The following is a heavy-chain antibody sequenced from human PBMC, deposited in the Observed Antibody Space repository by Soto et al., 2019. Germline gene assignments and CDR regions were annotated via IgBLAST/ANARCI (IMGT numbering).Heavy chain of an antibody. CDR3: TSGIGSSETGY. CDR1: GFTFSGSA. Sequence: GESLKISCAASGFTFSGSAMHWVRQASGKGLEWVGRIRSKANSYATAYAASVKGRFTISRDDSKNTAYLQMNSLKTEDTAVYYCTSGIGSSETGYWGQGTLVTVSS. J-gene: IGHJ4*02. CDR2: IRSKANSYAT. V-gene: IGHV3-73*01. D-gene: IGHD7-27*01.